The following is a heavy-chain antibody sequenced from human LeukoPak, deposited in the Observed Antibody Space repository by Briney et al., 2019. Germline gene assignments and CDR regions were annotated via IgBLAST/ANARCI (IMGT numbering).Heavy chain of an antibody. D-gene: IGHD2-2*01. CDR3: ARISTIVVVPAARRGNY. CDR1: GGSISSSSYY. Sequence: ASETLSLTCTVSGGSISSSSYYWGWIRQPPGKGLEWIGSIYYSGSTYYNPSLKSRVTISVDTSKNQFSLKLSSVTAADTAVYYCARISTIVVVPAARRGNYWGQGTLVTVSS. CDR2: IYYSGST. J-gene: IGHJ4*02. V-gene: IGHV4-39*07.